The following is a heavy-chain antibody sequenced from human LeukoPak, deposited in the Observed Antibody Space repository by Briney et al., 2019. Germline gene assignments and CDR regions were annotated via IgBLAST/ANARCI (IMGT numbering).Heavy chain of an antibody. J-gene: IGHJ4*02. Sequence: SETLSLTCTVSGGSISSSSYYWGWIRQPPGKGLEWIGSIYYSGSTYYNPSLKSRVTISVDTSQNQFSLKLSSVTAADTAVYYCARHQTGTTDYWGQGTLVTVSS. D-gene: IGHD1-7*01. CDR3: ARHQTGTTDY. CDR1: GGSISSSSYY. V-gene: IGHV4-39*01. CDR2: IYYSGST.